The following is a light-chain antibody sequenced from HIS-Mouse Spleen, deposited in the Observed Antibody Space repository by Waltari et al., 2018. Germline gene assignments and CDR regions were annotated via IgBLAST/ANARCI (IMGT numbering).Light chain of an antibody. J-gene: IGKJ1*01. CDR3: QQLNSYPPT. CDR2: AAS. V-gene: IGKV1-9*01. CDR1: QGISSY. Sequence: DIQLTQSPSFLSASVGDRVTITCRASQGISSYLALYQQKPGKAPKLLIYAASTLQSGVPSRFSGSGSGTEFTLTISSLQPEDFATYYCQQLNSYPPTFGQRTKVEIK.